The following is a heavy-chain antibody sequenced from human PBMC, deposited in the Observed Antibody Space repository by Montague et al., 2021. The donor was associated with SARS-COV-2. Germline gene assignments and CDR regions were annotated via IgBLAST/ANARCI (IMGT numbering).Heavy chain of an antibody. Sequence: PALVTPTQTLTLTCTFSGFSLSTSGMRASWIRQPPGKALEWLARIDWDDDKFYSTSLKTRLTISKDTSKNQVVLTMTNMDPVDTATYYCARSYYDILTAYYTPFDYWGQGTLATVSS. CDR1: GFSLSTSGMR. D-gene: IGHD3-9*01. V-gene: IGHV2-70*04. J-gene: IGHJ4*02. CDR2: IDWDDDK. CDR3: ARSYYDILTAYYTPFDY.